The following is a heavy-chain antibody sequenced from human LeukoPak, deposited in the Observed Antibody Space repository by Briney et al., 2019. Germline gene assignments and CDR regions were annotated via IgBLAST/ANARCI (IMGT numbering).Heavy chain of an antibody. CDR2: IYHSGST. J-gene: IGHJ4*02. Sequence: SETLSLTCTVPGRSISSYYWSWIRQPPGKGLEWIGHIYHSGSTNYSPSLTSRVTMSVDRSKNQFSLKLSSVTAADTAVYYCARIDRAVAGTIDYWGQGTLVTVSS. CDR1: GRSISSYY. V-gene: IGHV4-4*09. CDR3: ARIDRAVAGTIDY. D-gene: IGHD6-19*01.